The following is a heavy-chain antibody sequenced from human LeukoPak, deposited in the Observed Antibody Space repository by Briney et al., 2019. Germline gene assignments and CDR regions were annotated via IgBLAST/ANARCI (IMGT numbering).Heavy chain of an antibody. CDR3: AKDPGWELRWGDY. D-gene: IGHD1-26*01. CDR2: ISYDGTNK. CDR1: GFTFSTYG. Sequence: GGSLRLSCAASGFTFSTYGMHWVRQAPGKGLEWVAVISYDGTNKYYADSVKGRFTISRDNSKNTLYLQMNSLRAEDTAVYYCAKDPGWELRWGDYWGQGTLVTVSS. V-gene: IGHV3-30*18. J-gene: IGHJ4*02.